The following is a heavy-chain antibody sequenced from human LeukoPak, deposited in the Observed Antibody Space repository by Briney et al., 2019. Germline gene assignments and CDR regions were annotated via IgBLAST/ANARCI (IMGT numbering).Heavy chain of an antibody. D-gene: IGHD6-13*01. Sequence: SVKVSCKASGGTFSSYAISWVRQAPGQGLEWMGGIIPIFGTANYAQKLQGRVTITTDESTSTAYMELSSLRSEDTAVYYCARDHGIAAAGPGYYFDYWGQGTLVTVSS. CDR1: GGTFSSYA. V-gene: IGHV1-69*05. CDR2: IIPIFGTA. J-gene: IGHJ4*02. CDR3: ARDHGIAAAGPGYYFDY.